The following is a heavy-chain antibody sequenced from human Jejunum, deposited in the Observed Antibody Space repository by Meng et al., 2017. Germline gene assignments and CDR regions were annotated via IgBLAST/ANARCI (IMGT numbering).Heavy chain of an antibody. CDR2: IKPDGSVK. CDR1: GFTFSTFW. J-gene: IGHJ4*02. Sequence: LSLTCAASGFTFSTFWMAWVRQAPGRGLEWVANIKPDGSVKYYVDSVKGRFTISRDNAMNSLILQMNSLRAEDTAVYYCARDESGDLNYWGRGTLVTVSS. V-gene: IGHV3-7*01. CDR3: ARDESGDLNY. D-gene: IGHD7-27*01.